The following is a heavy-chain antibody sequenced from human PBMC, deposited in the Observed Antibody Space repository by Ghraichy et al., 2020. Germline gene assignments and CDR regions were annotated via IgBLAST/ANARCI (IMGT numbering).Heavy chain of an antibody. D-gene: IGHD4-17*01. CDR2: IRSSSTSM. J-gene: IGHJ6*02. V-gene: IGHV3-21*01. CDR1: GFSFSSYT. Sequence: SCAASGFSFSSYTMNWVRQGPGKGLEWVSSIRSSSTSMLYADSVKGRFTISRDNAKNSLYLQMNSLRAEDTAVYFCARDTGPSALDVWGQGTTVTVSS. CDR3: ARDTGPSALDV.